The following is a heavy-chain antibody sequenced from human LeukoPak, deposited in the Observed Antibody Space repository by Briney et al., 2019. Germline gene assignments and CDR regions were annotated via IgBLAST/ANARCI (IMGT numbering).Heavy chain of an antibody. J-gene: IGHJ3*02. CDR3: ARYRLDAFDI. Sequence: PSETLSLTCTVSGASIRSYYWNWLRQPPGKGLEWIAYIYNSGSTNYNPSLKSRVTISVDTSKNQFSLKLSSVTAADTAVYYCARYRLDAFDIWGQGTMVTVSS. CDR2: IYNSGST. V-gene: IGHV4-4*09. CDR1: GASIRSYY.